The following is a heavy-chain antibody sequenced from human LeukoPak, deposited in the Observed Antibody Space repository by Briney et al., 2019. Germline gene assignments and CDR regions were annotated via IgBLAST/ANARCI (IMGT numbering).Heavy chain of an antibody. Sequence: SETLSLTCAVYGGSFSGYYWSWIRQPPGKGLEWIGEINHSGSTNYNPSLKSRVTISVDTSKNQFSLKLSSVTAADTAVYYCARGRMVRGVQNWFDPWGQGTLVTVSS. J-gene: IGHJ5*02. D-gene: IGHD3-10*01. V-gene: IGHV4-34*01. CDR1: GGSFSGYY. CDR3: ARGRMVRGVQNWFDP. CDR2: INHSGST.